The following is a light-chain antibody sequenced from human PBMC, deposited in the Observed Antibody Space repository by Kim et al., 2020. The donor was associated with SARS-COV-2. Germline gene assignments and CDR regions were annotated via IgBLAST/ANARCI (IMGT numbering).Light chain of an antibody. CDR2: DVS. CDR1: SSDVVVYNY. Sequence: GQSITISCTGTSSDVVVYNYVSWYQQHPGKAPKLMIYDVSNRPSGVSNRFSGSKSGNTASLTISGLQAEDEADYYCSSYTSTDTLIFGGGTKVTVL. V-gene: IGLV2-14*03. CDR3: SSYTSTDTLI. J-gene: IGLJ2*01.